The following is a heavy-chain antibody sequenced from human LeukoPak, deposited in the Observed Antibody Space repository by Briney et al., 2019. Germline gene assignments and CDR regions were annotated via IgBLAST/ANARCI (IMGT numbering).Heavy chain of an antibody. V-gene: IGHV3-53*01. Sequence: GGSLRLSCAASGFTVSTNYMSWVRQAPGKRLEWVSVIYSGGSTYYADSVKGRFTISRDNSKNTLYLQLNSLRAEDTAVYYCARERINSYGSPFGYWGQGTLVTVSS. CDR3: ARERINSYGSPFGY. D-gene: IGHD5-18*01. J-gene: IGHJ4*02. CDR1: GFTVSTNY. CDR2: IYSGGST.